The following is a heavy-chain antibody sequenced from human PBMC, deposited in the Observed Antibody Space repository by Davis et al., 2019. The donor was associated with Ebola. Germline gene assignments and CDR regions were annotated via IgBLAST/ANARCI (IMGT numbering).Heavy chain of an antibody. CDR3: ARANTGMVPPEIDQ. V-gene: IGHV4-59*01. J-gene: IGHJ4*02. D-gene: IGHD5-18*01. CDR2: IFYSGST. Sequence: MPGGSLRLSCNVSGGSISFYYWNWIRQAPGKGLEWIGDIFYSGSTNYNPSLKSRLTITIDTSKNQFSLKLSSVTAADTAVYYCARANTGMVPPEIDQWGPGTMVTVSS. CDR1: GGSISFYY.